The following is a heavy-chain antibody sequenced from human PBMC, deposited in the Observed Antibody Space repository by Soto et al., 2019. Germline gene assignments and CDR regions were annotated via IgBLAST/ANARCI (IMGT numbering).Heavy chain of an antibody. V-gene: IGHV3-23*01. CDR1: GFAFSSYA. J-gene: IGHJ4*02. CDR3: AKNLQPSIVVVPTALDY. Sequence: PGGSLRLSCAASGFAFSSYAMSWVRQAPGKGLEWVSVISGSGGSTCYADSVKGRFTISRDNSKNTLYLQMNSLRADDTAVYYCAKNLQPSIVVVPTALDYWGQGTLVTVSS. D-gene: IGHD2-2*01. CDR2: ISGSGGST.